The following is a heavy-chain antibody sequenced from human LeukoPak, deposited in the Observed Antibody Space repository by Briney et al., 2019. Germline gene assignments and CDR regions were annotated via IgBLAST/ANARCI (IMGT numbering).Heavy chain of an antibody. CDR2: FDPEDGET. D-gene: IGHD1-26*01. Sequence: ASVKVSCKVSGYTLTELSMHWVQQAPGKGLEWMGGFDPEDGETIYAQKFQGRVTMTEDTSTDTAYMELSSLRSEDTAVYYCATVLIVSGSYGGLGYWGQGTLVTVSS. CDR1: GYTLTELS. J-gene: IGHJ4*02. V-gene: IGHV1-24*01. CDR3: ATVLIVSGSYGGLGY.